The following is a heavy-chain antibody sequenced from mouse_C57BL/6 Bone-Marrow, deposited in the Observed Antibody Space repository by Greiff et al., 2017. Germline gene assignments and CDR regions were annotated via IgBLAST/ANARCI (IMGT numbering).Heavy chain of an antibody. CDR1: GYNIKDDY. CDR2: IDPENGDT. J-gene: IGHJ1*03. Sequence: EVQLQQSGAELVRPGASVKMSCTASGYNIKDDYMHWVKQRPEQGLEWIGWIDPENGDTEYASKFKGTATLTADTSSNTAYLQLSSLTSEDTAVYYCTLFITTVVYWYFDVWGTGTTVTVAA. CDR3: TLFITTVVYWYFDV. V-gene: IGHV14-4*01. D-gene: IGHD1-1*01.